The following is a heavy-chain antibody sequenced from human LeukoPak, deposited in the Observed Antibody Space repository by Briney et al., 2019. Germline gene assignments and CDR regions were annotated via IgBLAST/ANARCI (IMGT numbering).Heavy chain of an antibody. CDR2: IYSGGST. V-gene: IGHV3-66*01. Sequence: GGCLRLSCAASGFTVSSNYMRWVRQAPGKGLEWVSVIYSGGSTYYADSVKGRFTISRDNSKNTLYLQMNSLRAEDTAVYYCARGQGELLGWFDPWGQGTLVTVSS. D-gene: IGHD3-10*01. CDR3: ARGQGELLGWFDP. J-gene: IGHJ5*02. CDR1: GFTVSSNY.